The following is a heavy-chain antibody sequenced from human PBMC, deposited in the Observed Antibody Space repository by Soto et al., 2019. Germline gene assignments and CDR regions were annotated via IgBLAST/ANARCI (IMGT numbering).Heavy chain of an antibody. CDR3: ARVRRDSIAFFYYGMEV. Sequence: GESLKISCKGSGDSFTTHLIGLVRQMPGKGLEWMGIINPDDSDTRYSPYFQGQVTISADKSISTAYLQWSSLKASDTAMYYCARVRRDSIAFFYYGMEVWGHGTTVIASS. J-gene: IGHJ6*02. D-gene: IGHD3-22*01. CDR1: GDSFTTHL. CDR2: INPDDSDT. V-gene: IGHV5-51*01.